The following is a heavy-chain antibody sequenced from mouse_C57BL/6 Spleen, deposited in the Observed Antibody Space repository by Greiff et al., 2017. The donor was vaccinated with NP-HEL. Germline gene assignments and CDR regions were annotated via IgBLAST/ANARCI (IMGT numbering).Heavy chain of an antibody. CDR3: ARWGGRPLDY. V-gene: IGHV1-42*01. D-gene: IGHD1-1*01. J-gene: IGHJ2*01. CDR2: INPSTGGT. Sequence: EVMLVESGPELVKPGASVKISCKASGYSFTGYYMNWVKQSPEKSLEWIGEINPSTGGTTYNQKFKAKATLTVDKSSSTAYMQLKSLTSEDSAVYYCARWGGRPLDYWGQGTTLTVSS. CDR1: GYSFTGYY.